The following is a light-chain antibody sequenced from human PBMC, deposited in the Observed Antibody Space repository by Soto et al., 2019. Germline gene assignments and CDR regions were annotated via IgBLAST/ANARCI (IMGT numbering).Light chain of an antibody. CDR1: SSNIGAGYD. V-gene: IGLV1-40*01. Sequence: QSVLTQPPSVSGAPGQRVTISCTGSSSNIGAGYDVHWYQQLPGTAPKLLIYGNSNRPSGVPDRFSGSKSGTSASLAITGLQAEDEADCYCQSYDSSLSGSVVFGGGTKSPS. CDR3: QSYDSSLSGSVV. CDR2: GNS. J-gene: IGLJ2*01.